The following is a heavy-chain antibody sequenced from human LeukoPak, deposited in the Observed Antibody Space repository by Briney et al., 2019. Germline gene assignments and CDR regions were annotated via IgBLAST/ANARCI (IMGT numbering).Heavy chain of an antibody. CDR3: ARVQLTSRLNDY. CDR2: IIPILGIA. CDR1: GYTFTGYY. Sequence: GASVKVSCKASGYTFTGYYMHWVRQAPGQGLEWMGRIIPILGIANYAQKFQGRVTITADKSTSTAYMELSSLRSEDTAVYYCARVQLTSRLNDYWGQGTLVTVSS. J-gene: IGHJ4*02. D-gene: IGHD3-9*01. V-gene: IGHV1-69*04.